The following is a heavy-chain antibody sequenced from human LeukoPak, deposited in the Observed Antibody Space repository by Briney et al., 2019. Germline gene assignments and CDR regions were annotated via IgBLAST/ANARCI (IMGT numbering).Heavy chain of an antibody. V-gene: IGHV1-69*04. J-gene: IGHJ3*02. CDR3: ASAGARDAFDI. CDR2: TIPILGIA. Sequence: GASVKVSCKASGGTFSSYAISWVRQAPGQGLEWMGRTIPILGIANYAQKFQGRVTITADKSTSTAYMELSNLRSEDTAVYYCASAGARDAFDIWGQGTMVTVSS. CDR1: GGTFSSYA.